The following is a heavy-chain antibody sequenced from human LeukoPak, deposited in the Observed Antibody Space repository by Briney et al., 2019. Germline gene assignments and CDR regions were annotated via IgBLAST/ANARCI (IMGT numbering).Heavy chain of an antibody. J-gene: IGHJ5*02. Sequence: SETLSLTCTVSSGSISTYYWSWIRQPPGKGLEWMGYIFYSGSTTYNPSLSSRVTISVDTSKNQFSLKLSSVTAADTAVYYCARQKVTWFDHWGQGTLVTVSS. CDR1: SGSISTYY. CDR3: ARQKVTWFDH. D-gene: IGHD4-4*01. CDR2: IFYSGST. V-gene: IGHV4-59*08.